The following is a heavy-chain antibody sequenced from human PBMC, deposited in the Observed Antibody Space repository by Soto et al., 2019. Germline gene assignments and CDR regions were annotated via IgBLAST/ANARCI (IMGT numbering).Heavy chain of an antibody. CDR3: ARGATHGSSWYFLFDP. CDR2: IIPLFGTT. J-gene: IGHJ5*02. Sequence: QVQLVQSGAEVRMPGSSVKVSCKASGGTFSTYPINWVRQAPGQGLEWMGGIIPLFGTTNYAQKFKGRVTITADASKSTAYMELSSLRAEDAAVYYCARGATHGSSWYFLFDPLGQGTLVTVSS. CDR1: GGTFSTYP. V-gene: IGHV1-69*01. D-gene: IGHD6-13*01.